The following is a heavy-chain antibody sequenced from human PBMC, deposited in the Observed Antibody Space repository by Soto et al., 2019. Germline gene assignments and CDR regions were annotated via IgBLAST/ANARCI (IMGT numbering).Heavy chain of an antibody. CDR1: GGSISSGGYY. D-gene: IGHD3-10*01. V-gene: IGHV4-31*03. Sequence: QVQLQESGPGLVKPSQTLSLTCTVSGGSISSGGYYCSWIRQHPGKGLEWIGYIHYSGSNYYNPSLKSRVTITVDTSKNQFSMKLSSVTAADTAVYYCARCEVGYGSGSYSVGFDYWGQGTLVTVSS. CDR3: ARCEVGYGSGSYSVGFDY. J-gene: IGHJ4*02. CDR2: IHYSGSN.